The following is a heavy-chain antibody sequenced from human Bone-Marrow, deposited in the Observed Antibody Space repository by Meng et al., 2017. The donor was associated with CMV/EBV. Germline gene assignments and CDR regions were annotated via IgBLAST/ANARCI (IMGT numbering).Heavy chain of an antibody. CDR2: VNPNSGNT. CDR3: ARVAYSTVVVPALAAFDI. Sequence: ASVQVSCKGSGYTFSNHDINWVRQATGQGLEWMGWVNPNSGNTGHAQKFQGRVTITRDTSISTAYMDPSSLRSEDTAVHYCARVAYSTVVVPALAAFDIWGQGTMVTVSS. D-gene: IGHD2-2*01. CDR1: GYTFSNHD. J-gene: IGHJ3*02. V-gene: IGHV1-8*01.